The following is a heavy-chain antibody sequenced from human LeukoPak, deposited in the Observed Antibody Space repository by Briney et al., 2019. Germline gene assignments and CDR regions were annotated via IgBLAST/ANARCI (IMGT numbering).Heavy chain of an antibody. CDR1: GFTFSSYG. CDR3: ARDSGIRDSIDY. V-gene: IGHV3-30*03. J-gene: IGHJ4*02. Sequence: SGGSLRLSCAASGFTFSSYGMHWVRQAPGKGLEWVAVISYDGSHKYSADSVKGRFTISRDNSKNTLYLQMNTLRVEDTAVYYCARDSGIRDSIDYWGQGTLVTVSS. D-gene: IGHD3-10*01. CDR2: ISYDGSHK.